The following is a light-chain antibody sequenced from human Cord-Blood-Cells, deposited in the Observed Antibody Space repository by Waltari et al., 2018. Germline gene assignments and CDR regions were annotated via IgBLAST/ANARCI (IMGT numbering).Light chain of an antibody. Sequence: DIQMTQSPSSLPAPVSARVTITCRASQSISSYLNWYQQKPGKAPKLLIYAASSLQSGVPSRFSGSGSGTDFTLTISSLQPEDFATYYCQQSYSTWTFGQGTKVEIK. V-gene: IGKV1-39*01. J-gene: IGKJ1*01. CDR2: AAS. CDR1: QSISSY. CDR3: QQSYSTWT.